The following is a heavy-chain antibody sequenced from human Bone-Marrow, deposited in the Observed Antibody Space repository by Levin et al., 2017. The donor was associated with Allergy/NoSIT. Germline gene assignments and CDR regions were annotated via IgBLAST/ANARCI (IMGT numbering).Heavy chain of an antibody. CDR2: IYSVGST. V-gene: IGHV3-53*01. CDR1: GVTVGNNY. D-gene: IGHD3-10*01. J-gene: IGHJ4*02. Sequence: QPGESLKISCAASGVTVGNNYMSWVRQAPGKGLEWVSVIYSVGSTYYAESVKGRFTISRDNSKNTLYLQMNSLRAEDTAIYYCARDPPGGGYWGQGTLVTVSS. CDR3: ARDPPGGGY.